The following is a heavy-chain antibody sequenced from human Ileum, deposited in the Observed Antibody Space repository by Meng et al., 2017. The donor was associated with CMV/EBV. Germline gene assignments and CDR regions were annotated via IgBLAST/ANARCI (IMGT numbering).Heavy chain of an antibody. Sequence: GSLRLSCAVSGGSISSSNWWSWVRQPPGKGLEWIGEIYHSGSTNYNPSLKSRVTISVDKSKNQFSLKLSSVTAADTAVYYCARSFIVVVPAAIGKHWFDPWGQGTLVTVSS. CDR1: GGSISSSNW. CDR2: IYHSGST. CDR3: ARSFIVVVPAAIGKHWFDP. D-gene: IGHD2-2*02. V-gene: IGHV4-4*02. J-gene: IGHJ5*02.